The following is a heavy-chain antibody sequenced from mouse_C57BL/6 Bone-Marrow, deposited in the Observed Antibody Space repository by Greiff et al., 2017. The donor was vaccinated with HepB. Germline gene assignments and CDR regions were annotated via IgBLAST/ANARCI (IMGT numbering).Heavy chain of an antibody. D-gene: IGHD2-5*01. J-gene: IGHJ4*01. V-gene: IGHV1-64*01. CDR3: GYYSNYGSMDY. CDR1: GYTFTSYW. Sequence: VQLQQPGAELVKPGASVKLSCKASGYTFTSYWMHWVKQRPGQGLEWIGMIHPNSGSTNYNEKFKSKATLTVDQSSSTAYMQLSSLTSEDSAVYYCGYYSNYGSMDYWGQGTSVTVSS. CDR2: IHPNSGST.